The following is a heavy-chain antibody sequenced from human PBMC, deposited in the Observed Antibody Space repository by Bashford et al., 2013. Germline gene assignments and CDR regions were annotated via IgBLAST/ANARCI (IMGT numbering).Heavy chain of an antibody. CDR3: ASCGNFYIAN. V-gene: IGHV3-73*01. D-gene: IGHD1-26*01. J-gene: IGHJ4*02. CDR2: IRSKANSYAT. CDR1: VHLXWLC. Sequence: GSLRLSCASLWVHLXWLCYALGPQASGKGLEWVGRIRSKANSYATAYAASVRGRFTISRENSMNTLYLQMNSLRAEDTALYYCASCGNFYIANWGQGTLVTVSS.